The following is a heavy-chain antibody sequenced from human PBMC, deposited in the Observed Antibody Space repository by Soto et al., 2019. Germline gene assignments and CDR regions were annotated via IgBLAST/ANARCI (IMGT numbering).Heavy chain of an antibody. Sequence: GGSLRLSCAASGFTFSSYSMNWVRQAPGKGLEWVSSISSSSSYIYYADSVKGRFTISRDNAKNSLYLQMNSLRAEDTAVYYCARSQGDFWSGYEVQDYWGQGTLVTVSS. CDR2: ISSSSSYI. D-gene: IGHD3-3*01. V-gene: IGHV3-21*01. CDR3: ARSQGDFWSGYEVQDY. J-gene: IGHJ4*02. CDR1: GFTFSSYS.